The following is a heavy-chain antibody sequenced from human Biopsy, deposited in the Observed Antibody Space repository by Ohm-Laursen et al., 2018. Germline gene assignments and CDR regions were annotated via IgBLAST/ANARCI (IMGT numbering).Heavy chain of an antibody. Sequence: SLRLSCTATGFSFNEYAMSWVRQVPGRGLEWIAAISASGATPYYADSVRGRFTISRDNSNNILHLQLDSLRAEDTALYYCAKRAGGVSGCTVCFFDSWGQGTQVTVSS. D-gene: IGHD2-8*02. CDR2: ISASGATP. CDR1: GFSFNEYA. V-gene: IGHV3-23*01. J-gene: IGHJ4*02. CDR3: AKRAGGVSGCTVCFFDS.